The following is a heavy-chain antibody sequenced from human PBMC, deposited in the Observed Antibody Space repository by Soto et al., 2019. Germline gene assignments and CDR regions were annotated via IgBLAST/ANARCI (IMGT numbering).Heavy chain of an antibody. Sequence: EVQLAESGGGLVKPGGSLRLSCAASGFTFNNAWMSWVRQAPGKGLEWVGRIKSKTDGGTTDFAAPVKGRFNISRDDLTDTLYLQMNSLIAEDTAVYYCTSASCRNLLFWGQGTLVTVSS. CDR3: TSASCRNLLF. CDR1: GFTFNNAW. V-gene: IGHV3-15*01. J-gene: IGHJ4*02. CDR2: IKSKTDGGTT. D-gene: IGHD3-10*01.